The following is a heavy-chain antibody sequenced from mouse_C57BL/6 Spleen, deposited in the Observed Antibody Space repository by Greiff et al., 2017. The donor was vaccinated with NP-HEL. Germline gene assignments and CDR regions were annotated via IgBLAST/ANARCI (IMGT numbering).Heavy chain of an antibody. CDR1: GFTFSSYA. J-gene: IGHJ2*01. Sequence: EVQGVESGGGLVKPGGSLKLSCAASGFTFSSYAMSWVRQTPEKRLEWVATISDGGSYTYYPDNVKGRFPISRDNAKNNLYLQMSHLKSEDTAMYYCARDRAGTGYFDYWGQGTTLTVSS. CDR3: ARDRAGTGYFDY. V-gene: IGHV5-4*01. CDR2: ISDGGSYT. D-gene: IGHD3-1*01.